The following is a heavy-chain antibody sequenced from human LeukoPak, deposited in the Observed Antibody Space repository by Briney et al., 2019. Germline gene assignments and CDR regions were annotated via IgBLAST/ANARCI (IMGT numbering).Heavy chain of an antibody. CDR1: GYTFTTYN. D-gene: IGHD3-22*01. CDR3: ARGTYYYDSSGSQSWFDP. V-gene: IGHV1-18*01. Sequence: GASVKVSCKASGYTFTTYNINWVRQAPGQGLEWMGWISGYNGNTNYAQKLQGRVTMTTDTSTSTAYMELRSLKSDDTAVYYCARGTYYYDSSGSQSWFDPWGQGTLVTVSS. CDR2: ISGYNGNT. J-gene: IGHJ5*02.